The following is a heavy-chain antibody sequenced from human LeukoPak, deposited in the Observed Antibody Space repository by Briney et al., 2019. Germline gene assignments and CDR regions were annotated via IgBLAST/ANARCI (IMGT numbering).Heavy chain of an antibody. CDR1: GGSISSGSYY. J-gene: IGHJ3*02. CDR2: IYTSGST. Sequence: SETLSLTCTVSGGSISSGSYYWSWIRQPAGKGLEWIGRIYTSGSTNYNPSLKSRVTMSIDTSKSQFSLKVSSVTAADTAVYYCTRGAGSTTSNDAFDIWGQGTMVTVSS. D-gene: IGHD1-1*01. V-gene: IGHV4-61*02. CDR3: TRGAGSTTSNDAFDI.